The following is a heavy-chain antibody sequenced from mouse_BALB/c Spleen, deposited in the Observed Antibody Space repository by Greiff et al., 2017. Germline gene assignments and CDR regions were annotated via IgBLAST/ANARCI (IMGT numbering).Heavy chain of an antibody. CDR3: ARRYDYDGPFAY. Sequence: QVQLQQSGAELAKPGASVMMSCKASGYTFTSYWMHWVKQRPGQGLEWIGYINPSTGYTEYNQKFKDKATLTADKSSSTAYMQLSSLTSEDSAVYYCARRYDYDGPFAYWGQGTLVTVSA. CDR2: INPSTGYT. D-gene: IGHD2-4*01. J-gene: IGHJ3*01. V-gene: IGHV1-7*01. CDR1: GYTFTSYW.